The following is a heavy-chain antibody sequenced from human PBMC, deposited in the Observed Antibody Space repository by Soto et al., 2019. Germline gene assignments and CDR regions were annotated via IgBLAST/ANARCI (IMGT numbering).Heavy chain of an antibody. Sequence: QVQLVQSGAEVKKPGSSVKVSCKASGGTFSSYTISWVRQAPGQGLEWMGRIIPILGIANYAQKFQGRVTITADKSTSTAYMELSSLRSEDTAVYYCAGDHSSGYYDYWGQGTLVTVSS. V-gene: IGHV1-69*02. CDR1: GGTFSSYT. CDR2: IIPILGIA. D-gene: IGHD3-22*01. J-gene: IGHJ4*02. CDR3: AGDHSSGYYDY.